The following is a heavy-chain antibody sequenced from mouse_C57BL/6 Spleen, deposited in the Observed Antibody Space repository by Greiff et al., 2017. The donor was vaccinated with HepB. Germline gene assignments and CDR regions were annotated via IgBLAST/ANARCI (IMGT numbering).Heavy chain of an antibody. CDR3: AKILPYYYGSSYAMDY. CDR2: IWRGGST. V-gene: IGHV2-5*01. CDR1: GFSLTSYG. J-gene: IGHJ4*01. Sequence: QVHVKQSGPGLVQPSQSLSITCTVSGFSLTSYGVHWVRQSPGKGLEWLGVIWRGGSTDYNAAFMSRLSITKDNSKSQVFFKMNSLQADDTAIYYCAKILPYYYGSSYAMDYWGQGTSVTVSS. D-gene: IGHD1-1*01.